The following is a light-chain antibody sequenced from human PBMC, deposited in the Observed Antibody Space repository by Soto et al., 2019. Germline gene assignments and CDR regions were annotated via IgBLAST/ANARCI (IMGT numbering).Light chain of an antibody. CDR2: GAS. Sequence: EIVMTQSPVTLSVSPGERATLSCRASQSVSSNLAWYQHKPGQAPRLLIYGASNRATGIPARFSGGGSGTDFTLTISRLEPEDFAVYYCQQYGSSYPWTFGQGTKVDIK. V-gene: IGKV3-20*01. CDR1: QSVSSN. J-gene: IGKJ1*01. CDR3: QQYGSSYPWT.